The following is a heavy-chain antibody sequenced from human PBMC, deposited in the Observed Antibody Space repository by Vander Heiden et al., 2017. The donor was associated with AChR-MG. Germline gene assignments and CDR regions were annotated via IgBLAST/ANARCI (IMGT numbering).Heavy chain of an antibody. Sequence: QLQLQESGPGLVKPSETLSLTCTVSGGSISSSSYYWGWIRQPPGKGLEWIGSIYYSVSTYYNPALKSRVTISVDTSKNQFSLKLRSVTAADTAVYYFASRRSGWYVGFDYWGQGTLVTVSS. V-gene: IGHV4-39*01. CDR2: IYYSVST. CDR1: GGSISSSSYY. CDR3: ASRRSGWYVGFDY. J-gene: IGHJ4*02. D-gene: IGHD6-19*01.